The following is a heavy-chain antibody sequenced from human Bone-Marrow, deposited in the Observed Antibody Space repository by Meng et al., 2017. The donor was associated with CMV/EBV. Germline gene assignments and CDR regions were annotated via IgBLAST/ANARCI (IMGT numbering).Heavy chain of an antibody. J-gene: IGHJ4*01. CDR3: ARLTGTMAWTFDN. D-gene: IGHD7-27*01. CDR2: IRYDGSNK. Sequence: GESLKISCAASGFTFSSYGMHWVRQAPGKGLEWVAFIRYDGSNKYYADSVKGQFTISRDNSKNTLYLQMNSLRAEDTAGYYCARLTGTMAWTFDNWGQGTLVTVSS. V-gene: IGHV3-30*02. CDR1: GFTFSSYG.